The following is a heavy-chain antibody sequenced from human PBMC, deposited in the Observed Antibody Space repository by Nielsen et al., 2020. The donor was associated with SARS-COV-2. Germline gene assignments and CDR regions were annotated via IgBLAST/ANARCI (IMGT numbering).Heavy chain of an antibody. J-gene: IGHJ4*02. Sequence: GGSLRLSCAASGFTFSSYAMSWVRQAPGKGLEWVSAISGSGGGTYYADSVKGRFTISRDNSKNTLYLQMNSLRAEDTAVYYCAKVSSSIAARRPVDYWGQGTLVTVSS. CDR1: GFTFSSYA. D-gene: IGHD6-6*01. CDR2: ISGSGGGT. CDR3: AKVSSSIAARRPVDY. V-gene: IGHV3-23*01.